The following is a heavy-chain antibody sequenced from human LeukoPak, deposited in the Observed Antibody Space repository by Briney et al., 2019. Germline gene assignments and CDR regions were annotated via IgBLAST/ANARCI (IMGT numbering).Heavy chain of an antibody. J-gene: IGHJ6*02. CDR1: GGSFSGYY. Sequence: SETLSLTCAVYGGSFSGYYWSWIRQPPGKGLEWIGYIYYSGSTNYNPSLKSRVTISVDTSKNQFSLKLSSVTAADTAVYYCARDPSSLYYYYGMDVWGQGTTVTVSS. D-gene: IGHD6-6*01. CDR2: IYYSGST. V-gene: IGHV4-59*01. CDR3: ARDPSSLYYYYGMDV.